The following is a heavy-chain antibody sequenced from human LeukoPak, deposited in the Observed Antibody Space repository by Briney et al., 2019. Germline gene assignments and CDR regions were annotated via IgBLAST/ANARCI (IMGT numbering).Heavy chain of an antibody. Sequence: GGSLRLSCAVSGFTFTNYWMSWARQSPGKGLEWVANIYLDGSRAYYVDSVKGRFTISRDNSKNTLYLQMNSLRAEDTAVYYCARDPRRSSGSPDYWGQGTLVTVYS. D-gene: IGHD6-19*01. J-gene: IGHJ4*02. CDR2: IYLDGSRA. CDR3: ARDPRRSSGSPDY. V-gene: IGHV3-7*03. CDR1: GFTFTNYW.